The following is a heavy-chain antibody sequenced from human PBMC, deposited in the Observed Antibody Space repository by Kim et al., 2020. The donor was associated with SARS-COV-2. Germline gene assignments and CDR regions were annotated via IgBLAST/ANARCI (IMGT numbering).Heavy chain of an antibody. Sequence: GGSLRLSCAASGFTFSSYAMSWVRQAPGKGLEWVSVIYSGGSSTYYADSVKGRFTISRDNSKNTLYLQMNSLRAEDTAVYYCAKDYQQLVGWGQGTLVTVSS. V-gene: IGHV3-23*03. CDR3: AKDYQQLVG. CDR1: GFTFSSYA. J-gene: IGHJ4*02. CDR2: IYSGGSST. D-gene: IGHD6-13*01.